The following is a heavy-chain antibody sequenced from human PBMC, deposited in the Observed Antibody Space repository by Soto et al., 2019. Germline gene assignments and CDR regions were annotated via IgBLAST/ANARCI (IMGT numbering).Heavy chain of an antibody. CDR3: AKSPEYDILPGFDY. D-gene: IGHD3-9*01. CDR2: IKDGGGNT. J-gene: IGHJ4*02. Sequence: EVQLLESGGGLVQPGGSLRLSCAASGFTFSNYGMNWVRQAPGKGLEWVSGIKDGGGNTYYADSVKGRFTISRDNSKNMMYLQINSLGAAVTAVYYCAKSPEYDILPGFDYWGQGSLVTVSS. V-gene: IGHV3-23*01. CDR1: GFTFSNYG.